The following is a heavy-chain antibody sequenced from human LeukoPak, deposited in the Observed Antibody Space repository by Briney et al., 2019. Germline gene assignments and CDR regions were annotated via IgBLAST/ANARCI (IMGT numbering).Heavy chain of an antibody. CDR1: GFTFSSYG. D-gene: IGHD2-21*01. CDR3: AKDPSAPPDC. V-gene: IGHV3-30*18. CDR2: ISYDGSNK. J-gene: IGHJ4*02. Sequence: GRSLRLSCAASGFTFSSYGMHWVRQAPGKGLEWVAVISYDGSNKYYADSVKGRFTISRDNSKNTLYLQMNSLRAEDTAVYYCAKDPSAPPDCWGQGILVTVSS.